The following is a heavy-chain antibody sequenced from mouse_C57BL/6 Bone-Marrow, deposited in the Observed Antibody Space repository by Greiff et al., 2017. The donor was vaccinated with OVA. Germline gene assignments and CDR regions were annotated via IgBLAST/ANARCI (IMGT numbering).Heavy chain of an antibody. CDR3: ARGGYYGSPYFDY. V-gene: IGHV1-55*01. CDR2: IYPGSGST. CDR1: GYTFTSYW. Sequence: VQLQQPGAELVKPGASVKMSCTASGYTFTSYWITWVKQRPGQGLEWIGDIYPGSGSTNYNEKFKSKATLTVDTSSSTAYMQLSSLTSEDSAVYYCARGGYYGSPYFDYWGQGTTLTVSS. D-gene: IGHD1-1*01. J-gene: IGHJ2*01.